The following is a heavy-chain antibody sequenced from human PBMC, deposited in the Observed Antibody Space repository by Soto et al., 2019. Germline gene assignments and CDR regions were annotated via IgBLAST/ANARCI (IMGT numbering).Heavy chain of an antibody. Sequence: EVQLVESGGDLVQPGGSLRLSCAASGFTFRSYWIHWVRQVPGKGLLWVSRINPDGSSTNYADSVKGRFTISRDNAKNTVYLQMASLRADETSVYYCTRAPLDLWFRCEFWGQGTLVTVSS. J-gene: IGHJ4*02. D-gene: IGHD3-10*01. V-gene: IGHV3-74*01. CDR1: GFTFRSYW. CDR2: INPDGSST. CDR3: TRAPLDLWFRCEF.